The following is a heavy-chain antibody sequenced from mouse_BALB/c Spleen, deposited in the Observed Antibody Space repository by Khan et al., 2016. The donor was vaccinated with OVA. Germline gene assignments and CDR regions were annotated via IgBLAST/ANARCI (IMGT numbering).Heavy chain of an antibody. J-gene: IGHJ2*01. Sequence: VQLVESGAELAKPGASVKMSCKASGHTFTTYWMHWVKQRPGQGLEWIGYINPTSGYTDYNERFKDKATLSADKSSSTAYMQLSSLTSEDSAVYYCTRDRIDYWGQGTTLTVSS. V-gene: IGHV1-7*01. CDR2: INPTSGYT. CDR1: GHTFTTYW. CDR3: TRDRIDY.